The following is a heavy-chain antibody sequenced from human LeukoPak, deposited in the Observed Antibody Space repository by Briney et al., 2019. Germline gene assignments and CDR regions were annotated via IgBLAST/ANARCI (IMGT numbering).Heavy chain of an antibody. J-gene: IGHJ5*02. Sequence: ASVKVSCKASGFTFTSHDYNWVRQAPGQGLEWMGIINPSGGSTSYAQKFQGRVTMTRDTSTSTVYTELSSLRSEDTAVYYCARDRGQALNWFDPWGQGTLVTVSS. V-gene: IGHV1-46*01. CDR2: INPSGGST. CDR3: ARDRGQALNWFDP. CDR1: GFTFTSHD.